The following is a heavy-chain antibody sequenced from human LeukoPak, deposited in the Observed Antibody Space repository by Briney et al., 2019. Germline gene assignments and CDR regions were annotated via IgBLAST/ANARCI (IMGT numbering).Heavy chain of an antibody. CDR1: GYTLTELS. D-gene: IGHD2-2*02. V-gene: IGHV1-24*01. Sequence: ASVKVSCKVSGYTLTELSMHWVRQAPGKGLEWMGGFDPEDGETIYAQKFQGRVTMTEDTSTDTAYMGLSSLRSEDTAVYYCATRVVPAAIGVYYYYYMDVWGKGTTVTVSS. J-gene: IGHJ6*03. CDR3: ATRVVPAAIGVYYYYYMDV. CDR2: FDPEDGET.